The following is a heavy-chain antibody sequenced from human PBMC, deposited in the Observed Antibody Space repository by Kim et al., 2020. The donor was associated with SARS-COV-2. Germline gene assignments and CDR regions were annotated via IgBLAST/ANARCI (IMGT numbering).Heavy chain of an antibody. CDR3: TRGNWELQIAVPHF. Sequence: GGSLRLSCTASGFTFGDYAVTWVRQAPGKGLEWVGFIRSKDYGEAAEYAASVRGRFSISRDDSKSISYLQMNSLKTEDTAFYYCTRGNWELQIAVPHFWGQGTLVTVSS. V-gene: IGHV3-49*04. CDR1: GFTFGDYA. J-gene: IGHJ4*02. CDR2: IRSKDYGEAA. D-gene: IGHD3-10*01.